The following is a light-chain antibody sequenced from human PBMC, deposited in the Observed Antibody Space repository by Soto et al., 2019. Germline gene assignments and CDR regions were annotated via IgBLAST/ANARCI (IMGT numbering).Light chain of an antibody. V-gene: IGKV3-11*01. Sequence: EIVLTQSPATLSLSAGERATLSCRASQSVSPYLAWYQQKPGQAPRLLIYDASKRATGIPGRFSGSGSGTDFTLSISSLEPEDFAVYYCQQRSTWPLTFGGATKVEIK. CDR2: DAS. J-gene: IGKJ4*01. CDR1: QSVSPY. CDR3: QQRSTWPLT.